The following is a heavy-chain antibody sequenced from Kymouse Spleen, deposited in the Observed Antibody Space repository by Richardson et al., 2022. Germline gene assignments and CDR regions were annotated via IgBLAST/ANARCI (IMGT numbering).Heavy chain of an antibody. Sequence: QVQLVESGGGVVQPGRSLRLSCAASGFTFSSYGMHWVRQAPGKGLEWVAVIWYDGSNKYYADSVKGRFTISRDNSKNTLYLQMNSLRAEDTAVYYCARRDYYGSGSYYNFPYYYGMDVWGQGTTVTVSS. D-gene: IGHD3-10*01. CDR3: ARRDYYGSGSYYNFPYYYGMDV. CDR2: IWYDGSNK. CDR1: GFTFSSYG. J-gene: IGHJ6*02. V-gene: IGHV3-33*01.